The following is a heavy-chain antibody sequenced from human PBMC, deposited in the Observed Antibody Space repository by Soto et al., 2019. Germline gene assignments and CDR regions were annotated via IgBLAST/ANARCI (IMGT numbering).Heavy chain of an antibody. Sequence: SVKVSCKAAGGTFSSYSSSWGRQAPGQGREWRGGSIPIFVTANYAQKFHGGVTITSDESTSTAYIELSSLRSEETAVYYCASDKDCSGGSCYSIGYYGMDVWGQGTTVTVYS. CDR1: GGTFSSYS. J-gene: IGHJ6*02. V-gene: IGHV1-69*13. CDR3: ASDKDCSGGSCYSIGYYGMDV. D-gene: IGHD2-15*01. CDR2: SIPIFVTA.